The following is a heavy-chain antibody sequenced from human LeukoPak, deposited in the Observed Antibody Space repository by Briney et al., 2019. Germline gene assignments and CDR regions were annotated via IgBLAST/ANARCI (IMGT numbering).Heavy chain of an antibody. CDR3: AKTTTGYSSGRFPGWPVDY. D-gene: IGHD6-19*01. CDR1: GITLSNYG. V-gene: IGHV3-23*01. J-gene: IGHJ4*02. CDR2: ITDNGRT. Sequence: GGSLRLSCAVSGITLSNYGMSWVRPGPGKGLDWVAGITDNGRTTYADSVKGRFTISRGNPKNTLYLQMNSLRAEDTAVYYCAKTTTGYSSGRFPGWPVDYWGQGTLVTVSS.